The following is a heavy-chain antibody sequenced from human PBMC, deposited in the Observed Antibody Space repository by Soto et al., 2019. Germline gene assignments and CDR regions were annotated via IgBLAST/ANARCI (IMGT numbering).Heavy chain of an antibody. CDR1: GGSFSGYY. CDR2: INHSGST. D-gene: IGHD4-4*01. Sequence: QVQLQQWGAGLLKPAETLSLTCAVYGGSFSGYYWSWIRQPPGKVLEWIGEINHSGSTNYNPSLKSRVTISVHMSKHQFSLKLGSVTAADMAVYYCARGARGTTVPQRAFDYWGQGPLVTVSS. J-gene: IGHJ4*02. V-gene: IGHV4-34*01. CDR3: ARGARGTTVPQRAFDY.